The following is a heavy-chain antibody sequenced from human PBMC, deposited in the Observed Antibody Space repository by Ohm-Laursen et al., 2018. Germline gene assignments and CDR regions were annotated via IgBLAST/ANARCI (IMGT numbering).Heavy chain of an antibody. Sequence: SLRLSCAASGFIVNSNHMSWVRQAPGKGLEWVSVINTEDQTFYLNSVKGRFSISRDNSKNTVYLQMNSLRAEDTAVYYCARDPDYGGMDVWGQGTTVTVSS. CDR2: INTEDQT. J-gene: IGHJ6*02. V-gene: IGHV3-66*01. CDR3: ARDPDYGGMDV. CDR1: GFIVNSNH.